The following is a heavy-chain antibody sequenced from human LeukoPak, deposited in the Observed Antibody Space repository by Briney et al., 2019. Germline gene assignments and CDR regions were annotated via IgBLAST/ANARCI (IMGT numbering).Heavy chain of an antibody. CDR3: ARPFHKFFDY. D-gene: IGHD3-3*02. CDR1: GFTFSSYA. V-gene: IGHV3-30-3*01. CDR2: ISYDGNNE. Sequence: QSGGSLRLSCAASGFTFSSYAMHWVRQAPGKGLEWVAVISYDGNNEYYADSAKGRFTISRDNSKNTLYLQMNSLRTEDTAVYYCARPFHKFFDYWGQGTLVTVSS. J-gene: IGHJ4*02.